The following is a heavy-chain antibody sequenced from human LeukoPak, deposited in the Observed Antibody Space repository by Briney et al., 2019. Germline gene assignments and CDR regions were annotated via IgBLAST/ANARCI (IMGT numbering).Heavy chain of an antibody. J-gene: IGHJ4*02. CDR1: GYSFTSYW. Sequence: GESLKISCKGSGYSFTSYWIGWVRQMPGKGLEWMGIIYPGDSDTRYSPSFQGQVTISADKSISTAYLQWSSLKASDTAMYYCARLAVWFGELLPLFDYWGQGTLVTVSS. CDR2: IYPGDSDT. V-gene: IGHV5-51*01. D-gene: IGHD3-10*01. CDR3: ARLAVWFGELLPLFDY.